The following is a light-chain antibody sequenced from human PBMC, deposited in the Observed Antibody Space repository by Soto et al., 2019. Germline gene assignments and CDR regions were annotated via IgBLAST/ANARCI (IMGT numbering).Light chain of an antibody. CDR1: NIGSKS. J-gene: IGLJ3*02. V-gene: IGLV3-21*02. Sequence: SYELTQPPSVSVAPGQTARIPCGGNNIGSKSVHWYQQEPGQAPMLVVYDNNDRPSGIPERLSGSNSGNTATLTISRVEAGDEADYYCQVWDSSSDHRVFGGGTKLTVL. CDR3: QVWDSSSDHRV. CDR2: DNN.